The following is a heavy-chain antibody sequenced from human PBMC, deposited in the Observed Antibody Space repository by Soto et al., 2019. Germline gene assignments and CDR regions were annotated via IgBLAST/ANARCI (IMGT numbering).Heavy chain of an antibody. J-gene: IGHJ5*02. V-gene: IGHV4-59*01. D-gene: IGHD2-2*01. CDR2: IYYTGST. CDR1: GVSISSYY. Sequence: PSETLSLTCTVSGVSISSYYWSWIRQPPGKGLEYIGYIYYTGSTKYNPSLKSRVTISVDTSKNQFSLTLTSMTAADTTVYYCARGDVVVPAAWFDPWGQGSLVTVSS. CDR3: ARGDVVVPAAWFDP.